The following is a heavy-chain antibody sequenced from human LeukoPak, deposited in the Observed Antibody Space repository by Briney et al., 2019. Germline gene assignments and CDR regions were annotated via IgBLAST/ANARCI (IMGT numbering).Heavy chain of an antibody. CDR2: IIPIFGTA. J-gene: IGHJ4*02. Sequence: SVKVSCKASGGTFSSYAISWVRQAPGQGLEWMGGIIPIFGTANYAQKFQGRVTITTDESTSTAYMELSSLRSEDTAVYYCARSNTQYYYDSSGYYGSDYWGQETLVTVSS. CDR3: ARSNTQYYYDSSGYYGSDY. CDR1: GGTFSSYA. D-gene: IGHD3-22*01. V-gene: IGHV1-69*05.